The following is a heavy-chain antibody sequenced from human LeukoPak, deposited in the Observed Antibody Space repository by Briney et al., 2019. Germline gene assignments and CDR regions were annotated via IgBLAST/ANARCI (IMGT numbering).Heavy chain of an antibody. V-gene: IGHV5-51*01. D-gene: IGHD6-13*01. CDR1: GYTFPYYW. CDR3: ARLRSSSWYTVDY. J-gene: IGHJ4*02. Sequence: GESLKISCKGSGYTFPYYWIAWVRQMPGKGLECMGIIYPDDSDTRYSPSFQGLVTISADKSITTAYLQWSSLKASDTAMYYCARLRSSSWYTVDYWGQGTLVTVSS. CDR2: IYPDDSDT.